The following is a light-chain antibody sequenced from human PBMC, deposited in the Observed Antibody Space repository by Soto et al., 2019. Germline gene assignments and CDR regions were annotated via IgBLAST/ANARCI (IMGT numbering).Light chain of an antibody. Sequence: QSVLTQPPSVSGSPGQSVTISCTGTSSDVGSYNRVSWYQHPPGTAPKLMIYQVSNRPSGVPDRFSGSKSGNTASLTISGLQAEDEADYYCSSYTSSSTWVFGGGTKLTVL. J-gene: IGLJ3*02. CDR3: SSYTSSSTWV. CDR2: QVS. CDR1: SSDVGSYNR. V-gene: IGLV2-18*02.